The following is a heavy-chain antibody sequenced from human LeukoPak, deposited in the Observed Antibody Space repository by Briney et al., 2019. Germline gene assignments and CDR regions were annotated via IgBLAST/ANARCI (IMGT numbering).Heavy chain of an antibody. CDR3: ARDLDDSSGYY. CDR1: GFTFSSYA. D-gene: IGHD3-22*01. Sequence: PGGSLRLSCAASGFTFSSYAMHWVRQAPGKGLEWVAVISYDGSNKYYADSVKGRFTISRDNSKNTLYLQMNSLRAEDTAVYYCARDLDDSSGYYWGQGTLVTVS. J-gene: IGHJ4*02. CDR2: ISYDGSNK. V-gene: IGHV3-30-3*01.